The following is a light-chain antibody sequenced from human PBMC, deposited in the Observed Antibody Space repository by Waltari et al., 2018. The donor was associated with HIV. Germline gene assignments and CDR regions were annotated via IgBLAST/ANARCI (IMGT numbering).Light chain of an antibody. CDR2: DVS. CDR3: CSYAGSYAYV. CDR1: SSDVGGYNY. Sequence: QSALTQPRSVSGSPGQSVTISCTGTSSDVGGYNYVSWYQQHPGKAPKLVIYDVSKRPSGVPDLCAGSKSANTASLTISGLQAEDEADYYCCSYAGSYAYVFGTGTKVTVL. V-gene: IGLV2-11*01. J-gene: IGLJ1*01.